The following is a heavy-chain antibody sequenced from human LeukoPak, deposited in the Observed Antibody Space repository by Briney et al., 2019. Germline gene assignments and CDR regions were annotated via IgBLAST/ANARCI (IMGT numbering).Heavy chain of an antibody. CDR1: GFTFSSYA. CDR3: AKLEDYYDSSGFDY. J-gene: IGHJ4*02. V-gene: IGHV3-23*01. D-gene: IGHD3-22*01. Sequence: GGSLRLSCAASGFTFSSYATSWVRQAPGKGLEWVSAISGSGGSTYYADSVKGRFTISRDNSKNTLYLQMNSLRAEDTAVYYCAKLEDYYDSSGFDYWGQGTLVTVSS. CDR2: ISGSGGST.